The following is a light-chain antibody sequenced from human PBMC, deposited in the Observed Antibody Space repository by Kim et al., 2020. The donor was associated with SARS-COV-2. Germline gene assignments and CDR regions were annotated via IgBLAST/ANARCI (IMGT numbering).Light chain of an antibody. Sequence: SYELTQPPSVSVSPGQTASITCSGDKMGDKHACWYQQKPGQSPVLVIYQDSKRPSGIPERFSGSNSGSTATLTISGTQAMDEGDYYCQAWDSRTWVFGGGTQLTVL. CDR3: QAWDSRTWV. CDR2: QDS. V-gene: IGLV3-1*01. J-gene: IGLJ3*02. CDR1: KMGDKH.